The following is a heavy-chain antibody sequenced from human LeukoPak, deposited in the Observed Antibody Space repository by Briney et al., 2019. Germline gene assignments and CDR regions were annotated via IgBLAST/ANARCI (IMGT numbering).Heavy chain of an antibody. CDR3: ARGMDYYDNRGYTTDS. V-gene: IGHV3-48*04. J-gene: IGHJ4*02. CDR1: GFTFSSYS. D-gene: IGHD3-22*01. Sequence: GGSLRLSCAASGFTFSSYSMNWVRQAPGKGLEWVSYISSSSSTIYYADSVKGRFTISRDNAKNTLYLQMNGLRVEDTAVYFCARGMDYYDNRGYTTDSWGQGTLVTVAS. CDR2: ISSSSSTI.